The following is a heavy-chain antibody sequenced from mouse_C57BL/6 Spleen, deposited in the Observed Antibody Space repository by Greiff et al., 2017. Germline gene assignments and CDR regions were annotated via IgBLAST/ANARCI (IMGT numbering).Heavy chain of an antibody. V-gene: IGHV14-4*01. D-gene: IGHD1-1*01. CDR2: IDPENGDT. CDR3: TTVDYGSSYDAMDY. Sequence: VQLQQSGAELVRPGASVKLSCTASGFNIKDDYMHWVKQRPEQGLEWIGWIDPENGDTEYASKFQGKATITADTSSNTAYLQLSSLTSEDTAVYYCTTVDYGSSYDAMDYWGQGTSVTVSS. J-gene: IGHJ4*01. CDR1: GFNIKDDY.